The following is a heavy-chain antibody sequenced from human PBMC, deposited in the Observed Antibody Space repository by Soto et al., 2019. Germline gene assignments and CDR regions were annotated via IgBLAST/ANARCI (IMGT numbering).Heavy chain of an antibody. V-gene: IGHV1-3*05. J-gene: IGHJ4*02. CDR3: ARNPGGSSSFVDY. CDR1: GYTFTSYA. CDR2: INAGNGNT. D-gene: IGHD6-6*01. Sequence: QVKLVQSGAEEKKPGASVKVSCKASGYTFTSYAMHWVRQAPGQRLERMGWINAGNGNTKYSKKFQGRVTITRYTSASTAYMELSSLRSEETAVYYCARNPGGSSSFVDYWGQGTLVTVSS.